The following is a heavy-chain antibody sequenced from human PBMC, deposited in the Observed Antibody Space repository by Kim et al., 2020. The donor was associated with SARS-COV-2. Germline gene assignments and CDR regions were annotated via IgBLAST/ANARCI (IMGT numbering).Heavy chain of an antibody. D-gene: IGHD2-21*01. V-gene: IGHV3-9*01. CDR2: ISWDGGSI. Sequence: GGSLRLSCAASGFTFDDYAMHWVRQAPGKGLEWVSGISWDGGSIGYADSVKGRFTISRDNAKNSLYLQMNSLRAEDTALYYCAKDVIATLEAFDIWGQGTMVTVSS. CDR1: GFTFDDYA. J-gene: IGHJ3*02. CDR3: AKDVIATLEAFDI.